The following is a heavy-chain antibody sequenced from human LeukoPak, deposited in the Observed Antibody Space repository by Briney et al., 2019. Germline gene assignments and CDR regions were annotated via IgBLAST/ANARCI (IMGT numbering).Heavy chain of an antibody. D-gene: IGHD2-15*01. Sequence: PSETLSLTCAVYGGSFNGYYWSWIRQPPGKGLEWIGEINHSGTTNYNPSLKSRVTISVDTSKNQFSLKLSSVTAADTAVYYCARVTNGYCSGGSCSSRGALGYWGQGTLVTVSS. J-gene: IGHJ4*02. CDR3: ARVTNGYCSGGSCSSRGALGY. V-gene: IGHV4-34*01. CDR1: GGSFNGYY. CDR2: INHSGTT.